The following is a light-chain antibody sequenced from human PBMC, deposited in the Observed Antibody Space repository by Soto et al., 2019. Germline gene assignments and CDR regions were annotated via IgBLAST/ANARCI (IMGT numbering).Light chain of an antibody. J-gene: IGKJ5*01. CDR2: AAS. Sequence: DFQMTQSPSTLSASVGDTVIISFRASQSINNSINWYQQKEEQAPALLIYAASNLQSEVPSRFSGRGSGTDFTLTISSRQPQDYATYYYQQSHDTASITFGQGTRLEIK. CDR3: QQSHDTASIT. V-gene: IGKV1-39*01. CDR1: QSINNS.